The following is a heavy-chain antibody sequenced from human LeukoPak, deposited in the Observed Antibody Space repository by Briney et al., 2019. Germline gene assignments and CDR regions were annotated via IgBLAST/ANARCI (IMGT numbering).Heavy chain of an antibody. D-gene: IGHD6-6*01. Sequence: PGGSLRLSCAASGFTVSTNYMSWVRQAPGKGLEWVSVIYSGGSTYYADSVKGRFTISRDNSKNTLYLQMNSLRAEDTAVYYCARARSSVPGYFDLWGRGTLVTVSS. CDR2: IYSGGST. CDR3: ARARSSVPGYFDL. CDR1: GFTVSTNY. V-gene: IGHV3-53*01. J-gene: IGHJ2*01.